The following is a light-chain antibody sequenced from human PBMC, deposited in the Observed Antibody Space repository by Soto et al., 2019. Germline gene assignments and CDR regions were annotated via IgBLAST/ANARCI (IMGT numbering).Light chain of an antibody. V-gene: IGKV3-20*01. Sequence: EIVLTQSPGTLSLSPGERATLSCRASQSVSSSYLAWYQQKPGQAPRLLIYGASSRATGIPDRFSGSGSGTDFTLPILSLEPEDCAVYYCQQYGSSPPSTFGGGTKLEIK. J-gene: IGKJ4*01. CDR3: QQYGSSPPST. CDR1: QSVSSSY. CDR2: GAS.